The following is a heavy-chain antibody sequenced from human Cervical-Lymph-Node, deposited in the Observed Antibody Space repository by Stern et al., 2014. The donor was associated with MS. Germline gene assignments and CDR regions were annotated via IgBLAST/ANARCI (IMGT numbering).Heavy chain of an antibody. CDR2: LYWDAAK. D-gene: IGHD6-13*01. J-gene: IGHJ5*02. V-gene: IGHV2-5*02. CDR1: GFSLSTSGVG. Sequence: ESGPTLVKPTQTLTLTCTFSGFSLSTSGVGVGWIRQPPGKALEWPALLYWDAAKRYRPALKSTVTINKEPHKNQVVLTMTNMDPVDTATYYCAHPSIAAAGTFFCFDPWGQGTLVTVSS. CDR3: AHPSIAAAGTFFCFDP.